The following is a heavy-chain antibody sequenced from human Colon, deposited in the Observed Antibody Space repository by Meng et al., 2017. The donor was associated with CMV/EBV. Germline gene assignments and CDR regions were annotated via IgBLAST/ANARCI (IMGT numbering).Heavy chain of an antibody. CDR1: GFTCSSYG. D-gene: IGHD2-2*01. V-gene: IGHV3-23*01. CDR3: AEGVCSGTSCSCSH. CDR2: ISGSGAST. Sequence: ASGFTCSSYGMSWYCQAQGKGPEWVSAISGSGASTYYADSVKGRFTISRDNSKNTMYLQMNSLRAKDTAVYYCAEGVCSGTSCSCSHWGQGTLVTVSS. J-gene: IGHJ4*02.